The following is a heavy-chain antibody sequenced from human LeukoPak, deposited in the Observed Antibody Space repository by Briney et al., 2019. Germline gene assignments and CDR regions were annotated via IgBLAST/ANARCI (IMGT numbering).Heavy chain of an antibody. CDR3: ARGIVATISPRFDY. V-gene: IGHV3-7*01. J-gene: IGHJ4*02. CDR2: IEQDGSEK. CDR1: GFTFSSYW. D-gene: IGHD5-12*01. Sequence: PGGSLRLSCAASGFTFSSYWMSWVRQAPGKGLEWVANIEQDGSEKYYVDSVKGRFTISRDNAKNSLYLQMNSLRAEDTAVYYCARGIVATISPRFDYWGQGTLVTVSS.